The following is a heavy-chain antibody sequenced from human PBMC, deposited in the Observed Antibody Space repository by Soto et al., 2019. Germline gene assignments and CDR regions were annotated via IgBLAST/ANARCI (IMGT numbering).Heavy chain of an antibody. J-gene: IGHJ4*02. CDR2: IYDGGTT. V-gene: IGHV4-30-4*01. D-gene: IGHD7-27*01. Sequence: PSETLSLTCTVSGGSISSAAYCWSWIRQSPDKGLEWIGHIYDGGTTYSSPSLKGRVTISADTSETQFSLKLSSVSAADTAVYNCARGPSGDKIDYWGQGIQVTVSS. CDR1: GGSISSAAYC. CDR3: ARGPSGDKIDY.